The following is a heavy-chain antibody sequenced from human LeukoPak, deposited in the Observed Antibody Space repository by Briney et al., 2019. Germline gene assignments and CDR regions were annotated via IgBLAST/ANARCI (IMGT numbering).Heavy chain of an antibody. J-gene: IGHJ4*02. CDR1: GGTFTSYA. CDR3: ARDSTGYSYGTFGY. CDR2: IIPILGIA. D-gene: IGHD5-18*01. V-gene: IGHV1-69*04. Sequence: SVKVSCKASGGTFTSYAISWVRQAPGQGLEWRGRIIPILGIANYAQKFQGRVTITAAKSTSTVYMEMSSLRSEDTAVYYCARDSTGYSYGTFGYWGQGNLVTVSS.